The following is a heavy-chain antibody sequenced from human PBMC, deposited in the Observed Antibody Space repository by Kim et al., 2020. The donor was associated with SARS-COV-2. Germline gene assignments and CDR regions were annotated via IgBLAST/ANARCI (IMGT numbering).Heavy chain of an antibody. D-gene: IGHD2-15*01. Sequence: ASVKVSCKVSGYTLTELSMHWVRQAPGKGLEWMGGFDPEDGETIYAQKFQGRVTMTEDTSTDTAYMELSSLRSEDTAVYYCATDRYCSGGSCYPGRFDPWGQGTLVTVSS. CDR2: FDPEDGET. CDR3: ATDRYCSGGSCYPGRFDP. CDR1: GYTLTELS. V-gene: IGHV1-24*01. J-gene: IGHJ5*02.